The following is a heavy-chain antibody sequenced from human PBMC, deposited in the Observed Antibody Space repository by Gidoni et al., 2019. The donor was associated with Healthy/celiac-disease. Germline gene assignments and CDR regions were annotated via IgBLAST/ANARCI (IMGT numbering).Heavy chain of an antibody. V-gene: IGHV3-21*01. J-gene: IGHJ3*02. CDR1: GFTFSSYS. CDR3: ARNQHDILTGSYAFDI. Sequence: EVQLVESGGGLVKPGGSLRLSCAASGFTFSSYSMNWVRQAPGKGLEWVSSISSSSSYIYYADSVKGRFTISRDNAKNSLYLQMNSLRAEDTAVYYCARNQHDILTGSYAFDIWGQGTMVTVSS. D-gene: IGHD3-9*01. CDR2: ISSSSSYI.